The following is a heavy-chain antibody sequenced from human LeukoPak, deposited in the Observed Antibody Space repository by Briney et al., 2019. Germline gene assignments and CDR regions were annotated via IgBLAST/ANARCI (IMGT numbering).Heavy chain of an antibody. Sequence: KPSETLSLTCTVSGGSISSDYWSWIRQPPGKGLEWIGYVYYSGSTNYNPSLKSRVTISVDTSKNQFSLNLTSVTAADTAVYYCARRTAATGTAYYYYYMDVWGKGTTVTVSS. V-gene: IGHV4-59*01. J-gene: IGHJ6*03. D-gene: IGHD6-13*01. CDR1: GGSISSDY. CDR2: VYYSGST. CDR3: ARRTAATGTAYYYYYMDV.